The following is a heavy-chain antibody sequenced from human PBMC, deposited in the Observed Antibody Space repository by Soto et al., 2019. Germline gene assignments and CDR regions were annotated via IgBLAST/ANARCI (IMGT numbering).Heavy chain of an antibody. J-gene: IGHJ4*02. V-gene: IGHV3-33*06. Sequence: QVHLVESGGGVVQPGRSLRLSCEASGFTFSRFGMHWVRQAPGKGLEWVALIWYDGSNEDYADSVKGRFTISRDNSXXTLDLQMNSMRAEDTAVYYCAKDLYGVVAGTRPDYWGQGTLVTVSS. CDR2: IWYDGSNE. D-gene: IGHD6-19*01. CDR3: AKDLYGVVAGTRPDY. CDR1: GFTFSRFG.